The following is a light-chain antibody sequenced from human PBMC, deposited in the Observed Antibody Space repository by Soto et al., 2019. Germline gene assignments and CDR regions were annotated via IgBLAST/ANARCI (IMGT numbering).Light chain of an antibody. J-gene: IGKJ3*01. CDR2: CAS. CDR3: QQYGSSPET. Sequence: EIVLTQSPGTLSLSPGERATLYCRASQSVSSSYLAWYQQKPGQAPRLLIYCASSSATVIPDRFSGSGSGTDFILTISRLEPEDFEVYCCQQYGSSPETFGPGTKVDI. V-gene: IGKV3-20*01. CDR1: QSVSSSY.